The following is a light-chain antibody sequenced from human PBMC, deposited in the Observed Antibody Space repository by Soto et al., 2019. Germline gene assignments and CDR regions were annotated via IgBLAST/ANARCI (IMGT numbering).Light chain of an antibody. CDR3: QQSNNWPWT. CDR2: DAS. Sequence: EVLMTQSPATLSVSPGERATLPCRASQSVSGKLAWYQQKPGQAPRLLIYDASTRATGIPARFSGSGSGTEFTLTISSLQSEDFAVYYCQQSNNWPWTFGQGTKVEIK. V-gene: IGKV3-15*01. CDR1: QSVSGK. J-gene: IGKJ1*01.